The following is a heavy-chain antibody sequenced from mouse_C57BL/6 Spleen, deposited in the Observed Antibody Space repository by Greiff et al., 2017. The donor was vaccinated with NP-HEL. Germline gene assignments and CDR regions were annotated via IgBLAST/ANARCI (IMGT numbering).Heavy chain of an antibody. D-gene: IGHD2-4*01. Sequence: VQLVESGAELAKPGASVKLSCKASGYTFTSYWMHWVKQRPGQGLEWIGYINPSSGYTKYNQKFKDKATLTADKSSSTPYMQLSSLTYEDSAVYYCATEYDYDWVGAYWGQGPTLTVSS. CDR3: ATEYDYDWVGAY. V-gene: IGHV1-7*01. CDR2: INPSSGYT. CDR1: GYTFTSYW. J-gene: IGHJ2*01.